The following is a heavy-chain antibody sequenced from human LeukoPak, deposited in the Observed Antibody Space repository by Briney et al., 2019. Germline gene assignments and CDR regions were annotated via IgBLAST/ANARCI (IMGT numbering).Heavy chain of an antibody. D-gene: IGHD3-22*01. CDR3: ARVSRGPHPYYYDSSGYMDY. J-gene: IGHJ4*02. Sequence: PGGSLRLSCAASGFTFSIYTMNWVRQAPGKGLEGVSFISSGSSYISYADSVKGRFTISRDNSKNTLYLQMNSLRAEDTAVYYCARVSRGPHPYYYDSSGYMDYWGQGTLVTVSS. CDR1: GFTFSIYT. CDR2: ISSGSSYI. V-gene: IGHV3-21*04.